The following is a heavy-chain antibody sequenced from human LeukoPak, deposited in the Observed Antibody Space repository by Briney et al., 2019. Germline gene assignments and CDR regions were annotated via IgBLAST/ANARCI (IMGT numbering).Heavy chain of an antibody. CDR3: AKWEVRGVYFDY. J-gene: IGHJ4*02. V-gene: IGHV3-23*01. Sequence: GGSLRLSCAASGFTFSSYAMSWVRQAPGKGLEWVSAISGSGGSTYYADSVKGRFAISRDNSKNTLYLQMNSLRAEDTAVYYCAKWEVRGVYFDYWGQGTLVTVSS. CDR2: ISGSGGST. D-gene: IGHD3-10*01. CDR1: GFTFSSYA.